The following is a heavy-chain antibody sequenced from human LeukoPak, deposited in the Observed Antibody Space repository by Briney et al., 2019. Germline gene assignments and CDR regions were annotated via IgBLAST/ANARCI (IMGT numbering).Heavy chain of an antibody. Sequence: GESLKISCKGSGYRFTSYWIGWVRQMPGQGLEWMGIIYPGDSDTRYSPSFQGQVTISADKSISTAYLQWSSLKASDSAMYYCARADSVGAPSLFDYWGQGTLVTVSS. J-gene: IGHJ4*02. CDR1: GYRFTSYW. CDR2: IYPGDSDT. CDR3: ARADSVGAPSLFDY. D-gene: IGHD3-16*01. V-gene: IGHV5-51*01.